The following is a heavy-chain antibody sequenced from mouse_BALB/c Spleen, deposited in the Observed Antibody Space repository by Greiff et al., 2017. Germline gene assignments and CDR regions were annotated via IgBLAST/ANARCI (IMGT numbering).Heavy chain of an antibody. CDR1: GFTFSDYY. J-gene: IGHJ3*01. V-gene: IGHV5-4*02. D-gene: IGHD2-1*01. CDR3: ARALYGNYGTIAY. CDR2: ISDGGSYT. Sequence: DVMLVESGGGLVKPGGSLKLSCAASGFTFSDYYMYWVRQTPEKRLEWVATISDGGSYTYYPDSVKGRFTISRDNAKNNLYLQMSSLKSEDTAMYYCARALYGNYGTIAYWGQGTLVTVSA.